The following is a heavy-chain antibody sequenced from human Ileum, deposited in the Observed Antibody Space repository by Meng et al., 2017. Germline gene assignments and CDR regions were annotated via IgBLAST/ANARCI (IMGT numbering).Heavy chain of an antibody. D-gene: IGHD2-15*01. CDR3: ARDCSGGGCFDP. CDR2: IIPILNAS. Sequence: QVQLVQSGAEVKYPGSSVTVSCKASGGAFSSSAIGWLQQAPGRGLEWMGGIIPILNASTYAQNFKGRVTLSADMATTTVYMELSSLTSDDTAVYFCARDCSGGGCFDPWGQGTLVTVSS. J-gene: IGHJ5*02. V-gene: IGHV1-69*10. CDR1: GGAFSSSA.